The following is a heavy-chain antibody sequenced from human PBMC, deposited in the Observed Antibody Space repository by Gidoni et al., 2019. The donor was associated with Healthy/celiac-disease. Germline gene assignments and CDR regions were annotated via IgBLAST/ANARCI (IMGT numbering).Heavy chain of an antibody. CDR3: VRDLNIVVVGVGNWFDP. Sequence: QVQLVESGGGVVQPGRSLRLSCAASGFTFSSYAMHWVRQAQGKGLGWVAVISYDESNKYYAASVKGRFTISRANSKNTLYLQMNSRRAEDTAVYYCVRDLNIVVVGVGNWFDPWGQGTLVTVSS. D-gene: IGHD2-15*01. CDR1: GFTFSSYA. CDR2: ISYDESNK. V-gene: IGHV3-30-3*01. J-gene: IGHJ5*02.